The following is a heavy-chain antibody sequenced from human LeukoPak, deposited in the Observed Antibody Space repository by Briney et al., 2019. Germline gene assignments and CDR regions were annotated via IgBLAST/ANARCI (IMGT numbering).Heavy chain of an antibody. D-gene: IGHD3-22*01. CDR3: AGHFDFDTSGYFDY. CDR2: HYHAGNP. CDR1: GYSVVSAYY. J-gene: IGHJ4*02. Sequence: SETLPLTCAVSGYSVVSAYYWGWIRQFPDKRLEWIGTHYHAGNPYYTPSLRSRVTISLDTSENTFSLRMSFVTAADTAVYYCAGHFDFDTSGYFDYWGQGTLVTVSS. V-gene: IGHV4-38-2*01.